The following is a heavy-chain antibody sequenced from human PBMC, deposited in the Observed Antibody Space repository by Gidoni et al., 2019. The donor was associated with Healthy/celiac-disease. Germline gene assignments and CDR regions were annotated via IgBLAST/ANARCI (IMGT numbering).Heavy chain of an antibody. CDR2: ISYDGSNK. CDR3: ARGVYYDSSGFYRPLDY. CDR1: GSPFLSYA. D-gene: IGHD3-22*01. V-gene: IGHV3-30*04. J-gene: IGHJ4*02. Sequence: QAQLVESGGGVVQPGRPLRLLCAAPGSPFLSYAMHWVRQAPGKGLEWVAVISYDGSNKYYADSVKGRFTISRDNFKNTLYLQMNSLRAEDTAVYYCARGVYYDSSGFYRPLDYWGQGTLVTVSS.